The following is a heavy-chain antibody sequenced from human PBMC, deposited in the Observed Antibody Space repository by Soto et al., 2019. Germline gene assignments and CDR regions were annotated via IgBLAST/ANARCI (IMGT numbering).Heavy chain of an antibody. Sequence: ASVKVSCKASGYTFTTYALHWVRQAPGQRLEWLGWIHPGNGNTKYAQKFQGRVTITGDTSASTAYMELSSLRSEDTAIYYCAKEMVRGVYRYYFDYWGQGTLVTVSS. CDR3: AKEMVRGVYRYYFDY. J-gene: IGHJ4*02. D-gene: IGHD3-10*01. V-gene: IGHV1-3*01. CDR1: GYTFTTYA. CDR2: IHPGNGNT.